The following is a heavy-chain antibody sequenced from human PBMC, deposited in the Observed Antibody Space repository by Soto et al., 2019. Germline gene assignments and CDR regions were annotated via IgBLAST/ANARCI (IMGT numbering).Heavy chain of an antibody. CDR1: GFTFSDYY. CDR2: ISSSGNTI. D-gene: IGHD3-22*01. Sequence: QVQLVESGGGVVKTSGSLRIACAASGFTFSDYYMSWDRQAPGKGLEWVSYISSSGNTIYYADSVKGRFTISRDNAKNSVYLQMNSLRAEDTALYFCAKMSSENYYDPVFSWGQGTLVTVSS. V-gene: IGHV3-11*01. J-gene: IGHJ5*02. CDR3: AKMSSENYYDPVFS.